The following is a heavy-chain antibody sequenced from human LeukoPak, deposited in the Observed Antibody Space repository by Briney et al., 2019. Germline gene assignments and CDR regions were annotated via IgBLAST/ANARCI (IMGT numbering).Heavy chain of an antibody. CDR3: ARDLSREQQSTHFDY. V-gene: IGHV1-46*01. CDR1: GYTFTSYY. D-gene: IGHD6-13*01. CDR2: INPSGGST. J-gene: IGHJ4*02. Sequence: GESLKISCKGSGYTFTSYYMHWVRQAPGQGLEWMGIINPSGGSTSYAQKFQGRVTMTRDMSTSTVYMELSSLRSEDTAVYYCARDLSREQQSTHFDYWGQGTLVTVSS.